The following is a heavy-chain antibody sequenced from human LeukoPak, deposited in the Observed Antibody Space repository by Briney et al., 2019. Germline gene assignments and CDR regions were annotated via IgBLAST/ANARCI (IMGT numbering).Heavy chain of an antibody. CDR3: AKDIDYGGST. Sequence: GGSLSLSCAPSGFTFSNYGMHWVRQAPGKGLEWVALISYDGNNKYYSDSMKGRFTISRDNSKNTLYLQMNSLRAEDTAVYYCAKDIDYGGSTWGRGTLAIVSS. CDR2: ISYDGNNK. CDR1: GFTFSNYG. J-gene: IGHJ5*02. D-gene: IGHD4-23*01. V-gene: IGHV3-30*18.